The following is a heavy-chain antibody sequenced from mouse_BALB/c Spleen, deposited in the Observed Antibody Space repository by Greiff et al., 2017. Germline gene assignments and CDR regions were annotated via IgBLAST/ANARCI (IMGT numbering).Heavy chain of an antibody. D-gene: IGHD1-1*02. Sequence: DVMLVESGGGLVQPGGSLKLSCAASGFTFSSYGMSWVRQTPDKRLELVATINSNGGSTYYPDSVKGRFTISRDNAKNTLYLQMSSLKSEDTAMYYCARGGGSFAYWGQGTLVTVSA. J-gene: IGHJ3*01. V-gene: IGHV5-6-3*01. CDR3: ARGGGSFAY. CDR1: GFTFSSYG. CDR2: INSNGGST.